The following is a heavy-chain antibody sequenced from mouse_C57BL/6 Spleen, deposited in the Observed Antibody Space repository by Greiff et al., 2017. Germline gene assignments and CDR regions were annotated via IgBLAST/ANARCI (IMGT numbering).Heavy chain of an antibody. CDR3: AREDYGTPGYFDV. CDR1: GYAFSSSW. CDR2: IYPGDGAT. Sequence: QVQLKESGPELVKPGASVKISCKASGYAFSSSWMNWVKQRPGKGLEWIGRIYPGDGATNYNGKFKGKATLTADKSSSTAYMQLSSLTSEDSAVYFCAREDYGTPGYFDVWGTGTTVTVSS. J-gene: IGHJ1*03. V-gene: IGHV1-82*01. D-gene: IGHD1-1*01.